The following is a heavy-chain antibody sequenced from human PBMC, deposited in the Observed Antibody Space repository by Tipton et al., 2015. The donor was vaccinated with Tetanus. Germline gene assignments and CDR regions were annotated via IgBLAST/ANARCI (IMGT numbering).Heavy chain of an antibody. Sequence: AVSGFTFSSYAMSWVRQAPGKGLEWVSGISSSGGSTYYADSVRGRFTISRDNSKNTLYLQMNSLRAEDTAVYYCAKAHHEANYYYYGMDVWGQGTTVTVSS. V-gene: IGHV3-23*01. CDR1: GFTFSSYA. CDR3: AKAHHEANYYYYGMDV. J-gene: IGHJ6*02. CDR2: ISSSGGST.